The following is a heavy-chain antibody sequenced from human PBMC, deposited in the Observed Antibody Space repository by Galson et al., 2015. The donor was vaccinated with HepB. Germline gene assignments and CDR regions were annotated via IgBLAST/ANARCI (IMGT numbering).Heavy chain of an antibody. J-gene: IGHJ4*02. CDR3: ARAPRVVGAMRFDY. CDR1: GGTFSSYT. CDR2: IIPILGIA. V-gene: IGHV1-69*02. D-gene: IGHD1-26*01. Sequence: SVKVSCKASGGTFSSYTISWVRQAPGQGLEWMGRIIPILGIANYAQKFQGRVTITADKSTSTAYMELSSLRSEDTAVYYCARAPRVVGAMRFDYWGQGTLVTVSS.